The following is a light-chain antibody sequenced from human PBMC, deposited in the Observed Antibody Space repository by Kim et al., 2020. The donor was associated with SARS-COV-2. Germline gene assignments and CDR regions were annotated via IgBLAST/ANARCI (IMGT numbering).Light chain of an antibody. V-gene: IGKV1-8*01. J-gene: IGKJ1*01. CDR3: QQYYSYPQA. CDR2: AAS. Sequence: ASTGDRVTITCRASQGISSYLAWYQQKPGKAPKLLIYAASTLQSGVPSRFSGSGSGTDFTLTISCLQSEDFATYYCQQYYSYPQAFGQGTKVDIK. CDR1: QGISSY.